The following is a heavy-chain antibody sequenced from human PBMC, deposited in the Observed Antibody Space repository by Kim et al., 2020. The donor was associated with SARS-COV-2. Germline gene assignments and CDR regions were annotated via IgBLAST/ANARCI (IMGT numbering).Heavy chain of an antibody. J-gene: IGHJ3*02. D-gene: IGHD3-9*01. CDR3: ARQGAGVLRYFDWLPDAFDI. Sequence: RVTISVDTSKNQFSLKLSSVTAADTAVYYCARQGAGVLRYFDWLPDAFDIWGQGTMVTVSS. V-gene: IGHV4-39*01.